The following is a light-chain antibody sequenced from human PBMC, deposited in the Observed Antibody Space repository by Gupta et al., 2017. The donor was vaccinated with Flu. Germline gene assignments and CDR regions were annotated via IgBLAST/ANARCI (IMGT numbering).Light chain of an antibody. J-gene: IGKJ1*01. CDR3: QRYDSRWT. Sequence: DIQMTQSPSTLSASVGDRVTITCRANQSISSWLAWYQQKPGKVPKLLIYKASNLESGVPSRFSGSGSGTEFTLTISSLQPDDFATYYCQRYDSRWTFGQGTRVEIK. CDR1: QSISSW. V-gene: IGKV1-5*03. CDR2: KAS.